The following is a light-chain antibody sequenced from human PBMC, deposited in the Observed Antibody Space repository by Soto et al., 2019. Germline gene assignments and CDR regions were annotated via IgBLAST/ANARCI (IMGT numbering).Light chain of an antibody. J-gene: IGLJ1*01. CDR1: SSDVGGYNY. CDR2: DVT. Sequence: QSALTQPASVSGSPGQSITISCTGTSSDVGGYNYVSWYQQHPVKAPKLMIYDVTNRPSGVSDRFSGSKSGNTASPTISGLQAEDEADYYCRSYTSSSTPYVFGTGTKVTVL. CDR3: RSYTSSSTPYV. V-gene: IGLV2-14*01.